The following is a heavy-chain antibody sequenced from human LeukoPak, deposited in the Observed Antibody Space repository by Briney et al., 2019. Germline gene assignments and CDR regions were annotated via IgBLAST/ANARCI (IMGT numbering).Heavy chain of an antibody. J-gene: IGHJ4*02. D-gene: IGHD5-24*01. Sequence: PGGSLRLSCAASGFTFSSYGMHWVRQAPGKGLEWVAVIWYDGSNKYYADSVKGRFTISRDNAKNSLYLQMNSLRAEDTAVYYCARLRRDGYPLGYWGQGTLVTVSS. V-gene: IGHV3-33*01. CDR3: ARLRRDGYPLGY. CDR1: GFTFSSYG. CDR2: IWYDGSNK.